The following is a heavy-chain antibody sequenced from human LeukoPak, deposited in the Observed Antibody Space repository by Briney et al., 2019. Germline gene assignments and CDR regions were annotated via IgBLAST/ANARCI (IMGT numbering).Heavy chain of an antibody. CDR2: ISGSGGAT. D-gene: IGHD3-3*01. CDR3: AKSRSAYPRVDGFDM. V-gene: IGHV3-23*01. CDR1: GFTFSTYA. Sequence: GGSLRLSCAASGFTFSTYAMSWVRQAPGKGLEWVSAISGSGGATYNADSVKGRFTISRDNSKSTLYLQMNSLRAEDTALYYCAKSRSAYPRVDGFDMWGQGTMVTVSS. J-gene: IGHJ3*02.